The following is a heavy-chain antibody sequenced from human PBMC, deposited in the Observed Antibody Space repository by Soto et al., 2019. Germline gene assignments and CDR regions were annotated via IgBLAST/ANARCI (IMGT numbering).Heavy chain of an antibody. V-gene: IGHV4-61*01. D-gene: IGHD4-17*01. CDR1: GGSVSSGSYF. CDR3: ARGDSGGKSDY. J-gene: IGHJ4*02. Sequence: QVQLQESGPGLVKPSETLSLTCTVSGGSVSSGSYFWSWIQQPPGKGLEWIGYIYYSGNTNYNPSLKSRVTISVDTPKNQLSLKLSSVTAADTAVYYCARGDSGGKSDYWGQGTLVTVSS. CDR2: IYYSGNT.